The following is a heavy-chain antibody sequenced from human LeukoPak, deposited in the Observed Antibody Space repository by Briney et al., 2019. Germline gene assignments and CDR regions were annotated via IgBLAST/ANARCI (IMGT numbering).Heavy chain of an antibody. Sequence: GGSLRLSCAPPGFTFSGYSMNWVRQAPAKGLEWVSYISSSSSAIHYADSVKGRFTISRDNAKNSLYLQMNSLRDEDTAVYYCARDNTLHLWSDLDYWGQGTLVTVSS. V-gene: IGHV3-48*02. J-gene: IGHJ4*02. D-gene: IGHD5-18*01. CDR2: ISSSSSAI. CDR3: ARDNTLHLWSDLDY. CDR1: GFTFSGYS.